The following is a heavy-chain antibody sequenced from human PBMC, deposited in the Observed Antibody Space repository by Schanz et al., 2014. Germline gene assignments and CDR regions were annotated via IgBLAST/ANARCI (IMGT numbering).Heavy chain of an antibody. V-gene: IGHV4-59*08. CDR3: ARQILIGAFDI. CDR1: GGSMSSYY. CDR2: IYYSGST. Sequence: QVQLQETGPGLVKPSETLSLTCTVSGGSMSSYYWTWIRQPPGKGLEWIGYIYYSGSTNYNPSLRSGFTISLDTSKNQFSLKRSSVTAADTAVYYCARQILIGAFDIWGQGTMVTVSS. D-gene: IGHD3-9*01. J-gene: IGHJ3*02.